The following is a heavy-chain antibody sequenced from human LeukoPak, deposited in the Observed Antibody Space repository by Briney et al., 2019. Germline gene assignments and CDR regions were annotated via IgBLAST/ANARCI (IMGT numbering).Heavy chain of an antibody. Sequence: SETLSPTCTVSSGSISSNNHFWGWIRQPPGKGLEWIGYIYYSGSTNYNPSLKSRFTISVDTSKNQFSLKLSSVTAADTAVYYCARKNVGYRSGLLDYWGQGTLVTVSS. CDR1: SGSISSNNHF. CDR2: IYYSGST. J-gene: IGHJ4*02. CDR3: ARKNVGYRSGLLDY. V-gene: IGHV4-61*05. D-gene: IGHD6-19*01.